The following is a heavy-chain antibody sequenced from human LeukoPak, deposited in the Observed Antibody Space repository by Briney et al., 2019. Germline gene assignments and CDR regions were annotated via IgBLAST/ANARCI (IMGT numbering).Heavy chain of an antibody. J-gene: IGHJ1*01. CDR2: ISGSGGST. CDR3: AKDNYYDSSGYYGEYFQH. Sequence: PGGSLRLSCAASGFTFSSYAMSWVRQAPGKGLEWVSGISGSGGSTYYADSVKGRCTISRDNSKNTLSLQMNSLRAEDTAVYNCAKDNYYDSSGYYGEYFQHWGQGTLVTVSS. V-gene: IGHV3-23*01. D-gene: IGHD3-22*01. CDR1: GFTFSSYA.